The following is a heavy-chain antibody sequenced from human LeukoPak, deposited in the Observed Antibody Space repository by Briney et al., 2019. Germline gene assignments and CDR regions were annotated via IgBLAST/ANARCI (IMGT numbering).Heavy chain of an antibody. Sequence: PGGSLRLSCAASGFTLSSYEMSWVRQAPGKGLEWVSYISSSGSTIYYADSVEGRFTISRDNAKNSLYLQMNSLGAEDTAVYYCAREFDEGFDYWGQGTLVTVSS. CDR2: ISSSGSTI. CDR1: GFTLSSYE. D-gene: IGHD3-16*01. J-gene: IGHJ4*02. V-gene: IGHV3-48*03. CDR3: AREFDEGFDY.